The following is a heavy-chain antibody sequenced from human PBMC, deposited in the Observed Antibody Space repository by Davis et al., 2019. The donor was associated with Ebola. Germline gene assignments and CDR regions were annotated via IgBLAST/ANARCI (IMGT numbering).Heavy chain of an antibody. D-gene: IGHD4-17*01. CDR1: GMTFSRYA. Sequence: PGGSLRLSCVASGMTFSRYAMHWVRQAPGKGLEYVSATTSNGGSTNSASSVKGRFTISRDNSKNTLYLQMGSLRGEDTAVYYCAREDESDYLLYYYGMDVWGQGTTVTVSS. J-gene: IGHJ6*02. V-gene: IGHV3-64*01. CDR2: TTSNGGST. CDR3: AREDESDYLLYYYGMDV.